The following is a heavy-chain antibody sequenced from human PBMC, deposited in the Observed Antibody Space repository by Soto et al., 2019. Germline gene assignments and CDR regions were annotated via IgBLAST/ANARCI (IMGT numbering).Heavy chain of an antibody. CDR2: TRSKPYGGTT. Sequence: EVQLVESGGGLVQPGRSLRLSCTPSGFTFGDYAVNWVRQAPGKGLEWVGFTRSKPYGGTTEYVASVKGRFTISRDDSESIVYLQMNSLKTEDTGVYYCTRSHCSSTSCSRYGMDVWGQGTTVTVSS. V-gene: IGHV3-49*04. D-gene: IGHD2-2*01. CDR3: TRSHCSSTSCSRYGMDV. CDR1: GFTFGDYA. J-gene: IGHJ6*02.